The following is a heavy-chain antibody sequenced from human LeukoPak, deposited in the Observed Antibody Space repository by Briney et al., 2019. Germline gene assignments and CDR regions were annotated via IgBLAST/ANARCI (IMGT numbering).Heavy chain of an antibody. D-gene: IGHD2-15*01. CDR1: GFVFSNSW. J-gene: IGHJ3*02. V-gene: IGHV3-7*04. CDR2: INRDQSEK. Sequence: GGSLRHSCAASGFVFSNSWMAWVRQAPGKGLEWVAHINRDQSEKYYVDSMKGRLTISRDNAENSLFLHMNSLKAEDTALYYCARDVGGCRGGSCDYDAFDIWGQGTMVTVSS. CDR3: ARDVGGCRGGSCDYDAFDI.